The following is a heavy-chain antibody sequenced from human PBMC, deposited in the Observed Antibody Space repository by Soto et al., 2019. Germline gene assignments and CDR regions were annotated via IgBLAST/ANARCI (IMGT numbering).Heavy chain of an antibody. CDR2: VWYDGSNK. V-gene: IGHV3-33*01. D-gene: IGHD1-26*01. J-gene: IGHJ6*02. CDR3: ARDRMWERNYYYYGMDV. CDR1: GFTFSSYG. Sequence: GGSLRLSCAASGFTFSSYGMHWVRQAPGKGLEWVAVVWYDGSNKYYADSVKGRFTISRDNSKNTLYLQMNSLRAEDTAVYYCARDRMWERNYYYYGMDVWGQGTTVTVSS.